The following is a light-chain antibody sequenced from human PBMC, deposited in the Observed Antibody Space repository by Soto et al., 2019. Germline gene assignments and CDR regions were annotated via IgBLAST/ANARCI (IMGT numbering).Light chain of an antibody. CDR2: AAS. Sequence: DIQMTQSPSSLSASVGDRVTITCRASQGISNYLARYQQKPGKVPKLLIYAASTMQSGAPSRFSGSGSGTDFLLTISSLLTQAVVNYYYQAYNSSPFTFGPGTKVYI. CDR3: QAYNSSPFT. V-gene: IGKV1-27*01. J-gene: IGKJ3*01. CDR1: QGISNY.